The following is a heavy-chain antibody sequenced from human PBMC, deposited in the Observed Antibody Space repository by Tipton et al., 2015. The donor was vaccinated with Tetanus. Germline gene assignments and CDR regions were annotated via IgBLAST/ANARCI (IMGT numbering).Heavy chain of an antibody. D-gene: IGHD6-13*01. CDR2: ISYDGNYQ. CDR1: GFTFSNSG. J-gene: IGHJ4*02. CDR3: IYTISWSAFDY. Sequence: SLRLSCAASGFTFSNSGMHWVRQAPGKGLEWVAIISYDGNYQSYAESVKGRFTISRDNPKSTLFLQMNGLRAEDTAVCYCIYTISWSAFDYWGQGSLVTVSS. V-gene: IGHV3-30*03.